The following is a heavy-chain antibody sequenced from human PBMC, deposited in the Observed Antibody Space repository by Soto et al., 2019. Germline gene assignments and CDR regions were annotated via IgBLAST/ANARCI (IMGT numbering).Heavy chain of an antibody. D-gene: IGHD3-9*01. CDR2: ISSSSSYI. J-gene: IGHJ4*01. CDR1: GFTFSSYS. CDR3: ARDPLGDYDILTGRFDY. V-gene: IGHV3-21*01. Sequence: GGSLRLSCAASGFTFSSYSMNWVRQAPGKGLEWVSSISSSSSYIYYADSVKGRFTISRDNAKNSLYLQMNSLRAEDTAVYYCARDPLGDYDILTGRFDYWGHGTLVTVSS.